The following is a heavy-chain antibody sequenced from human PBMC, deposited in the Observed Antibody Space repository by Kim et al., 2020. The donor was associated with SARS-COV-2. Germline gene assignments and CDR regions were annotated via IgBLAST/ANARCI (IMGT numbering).Heavy chain of an antibody. Sequence: ASVKVSCKASGYTFTSYGISWVRQAPGQGLEWMGWISAYNGNTNYAQKLQGRVTMTTDTSTSTAYMELRSLRSDDTAVYYCARDIVVVPAAKGRWFDPWGQGTLVTVSS. CDR1: GYTFTSYG. V-gene: IGHV1-18*01. J-gene: IGHJ5*02. D-gene: IGHD2-2*01. CDR2: ISAYNGNT. CDR3: ARDIVVVPAAKGRWFDP.